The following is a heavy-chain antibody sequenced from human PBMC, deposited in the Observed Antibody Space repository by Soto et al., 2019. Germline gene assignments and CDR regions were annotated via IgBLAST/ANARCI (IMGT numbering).Heavy chain of an antibody. CDR3: ARDRSIQLWSNYYYGMDV. D-gene: IGHD5-18*01. J-gene: IGHJ6*02. Sequence: ESGGGVVQPGRSLRLSCAASGFTFSSYAMHWVRQAPGKGLEWVAVISYDGSNKYYADSVKGRFTISRDNSKNTLYLQMNSLRAEDTAVYYCARDRSIQLWSNYYYGMDVWGQGTTVTVSS. CDR2: ISYDGSNK. V-gene: IGHV3-30-3*01. CDR1: GFTFSSYA.